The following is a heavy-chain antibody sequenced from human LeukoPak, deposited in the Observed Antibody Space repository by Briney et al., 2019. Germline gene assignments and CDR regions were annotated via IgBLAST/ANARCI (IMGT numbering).Heavy chain of an antibody. Sequence: GASVKVSCKASGYTFTGYYMHWVRQAPGQGLEWMGRINPNSGGTNYAQKFQGRVTMTRDTSISTAYMELSRLRSDDTAVYYCARDGDYRDGYNLPLFDYWGQGTLVTVSS. J-gene: IGHJ4*02. V-gene: IGHV1-2*06. CDR3: ARDGDYRDGYNLPLFDY. CDR1: GYTFTGYY. D-gene: IGHD5-24*01. CDR2: INPNSGGT.